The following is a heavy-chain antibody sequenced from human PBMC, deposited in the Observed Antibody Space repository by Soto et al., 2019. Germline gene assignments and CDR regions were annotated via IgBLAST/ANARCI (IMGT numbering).Heavy chain of an antibody. J-gene: IGHJ6*03. Sequence: EVQLVESGGGVVRPGGSLRLSCAASGFSFDDYGMSWVRQAPGKGLEWVSGLNWNGGSTGYADSVRGRFTISRDNAKNPLYLQMNSLRAEDKALYHCARGGATARNYFYMDVWGKGTTVTVSS. CDR1: GFSFDDYG. CDR3: ARGGATARNYFYMDV. CDR2: LNWNGGST. V-gene: IGHV3-20*01. D-gene: IGHD1-26*01.